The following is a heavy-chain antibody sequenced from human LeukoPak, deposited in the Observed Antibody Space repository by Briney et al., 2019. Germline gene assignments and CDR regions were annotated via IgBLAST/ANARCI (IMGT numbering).Heavy chain of an antibody. D-gene: IGHD3-9*01. CDR2: IKQDGSEK. Sequence: PGGSLRLSCAASGLTVSNNYMSWVRQAPGKGLEWVANIKQDGSEKDYVDSVKGRFTISRDNAKNSLYLQMNNLRAEDTAVYYCAKEGDFYDILTDYWGQGTLVTVSS. J-gene: IGHJ4*02. V-gene: IGHV3-7*01. CDR3: AKEGDFYDILTDY. CDR1: GLTVSNNY.